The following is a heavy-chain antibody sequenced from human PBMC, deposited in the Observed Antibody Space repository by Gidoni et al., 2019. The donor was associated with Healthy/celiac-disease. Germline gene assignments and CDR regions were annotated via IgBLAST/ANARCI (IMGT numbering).Heavy chain of an antibody. CDR1: GFTFSSYA. D-gene: IGHD6-6*01. J-gene: IGHJ4*02. CDR3: ARVGEYSSSPLDY. CDR2: ISYDGSNK. V-gene: IGHV3-30*04. Sequence: QVQLVESGGGVVQPGRSLRLSCAASGFTFSSYAMHWVRQAPGKGLEWVAVISYDGSNKYYADSVKGRFTIFRDNSKNTLYLQMNSLRAEDTAVYYCARVGEYSSSPLDYWGQGTLVTVSS.